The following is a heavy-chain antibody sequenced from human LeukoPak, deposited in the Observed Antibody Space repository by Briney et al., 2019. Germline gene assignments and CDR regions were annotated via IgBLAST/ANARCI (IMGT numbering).Heavy chain of an antibody. D-gene: IGHD3-3*01. CDR2: IYYSGST. J-gene: IGHJ4*02. CDR3: ARLVGGYDFWSGYPTAYYFDY. Sequence: SETLSLTCTVSGGSISSYYWSWIRQPPGKGLEWIGYIYYSGSTNYNPSLKSRVTISVDTSKNQFSLKLSSVTAADTAVYYCARLVGGYDFWSGYPTAYYFDYWGQGTLVTVSS. CDR1: GGSISSYY. V-gene: IGHV4-59*08.